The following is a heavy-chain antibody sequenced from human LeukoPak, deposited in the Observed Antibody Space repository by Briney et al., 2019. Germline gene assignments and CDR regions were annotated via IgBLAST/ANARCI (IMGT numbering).Heavy chain of an antibody. V-gene: IGHV4-34*01. Sequence: PSETLSLTCAIYGGSFSGYYWSWIRQPPGNGLEWIGEINHSGSTNYNLSLKRRVTISADSSKNQFSLNLSSVTAADTAVYYCAIYGGNSVFDYWGQGALVTVSS. D-gene: IGHD4-23*01. CDR2: INHSGST. CDR3: AIYGGNSVFDY. CDR1: GGSFSGYY. J-gene: IGHJ4*02.